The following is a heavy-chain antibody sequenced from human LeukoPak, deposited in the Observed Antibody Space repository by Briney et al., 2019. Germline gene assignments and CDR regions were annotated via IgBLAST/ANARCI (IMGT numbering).Heavy chain of an antibody. V-gene: IGHV3-7*01. Sequence: PGGSLRLSCAASGFTFSNSWMTWVRQAPGKGLEWVANIKQDGSEKYYVDSVKGRFTISRDNAKNSVYLQMNSLRAEDTAVCFCARDQYTDWGQGTLVTVSS. CDR2: IKQDGSEK. J-gene: IGHJ4*02. D-gene: IGHD5-18*01. CDR1: GFTFSNSW. CDR3: ARDQYTD.